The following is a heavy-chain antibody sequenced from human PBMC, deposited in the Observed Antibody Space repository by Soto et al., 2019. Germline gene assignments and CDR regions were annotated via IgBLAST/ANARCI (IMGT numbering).Heavy chain of an antibody. CDR2: IIPIFGTA. Sequence: SVKVSCKASGGTFSIYAISGVRQSPLQGREWMGGIIPIFGTANYAQKFQGRVTITADKSTSTAYMELSSLRSEDTAVYYCARVRSDFWSGYYIYNWFDPWGQGTLVTVSS. V-gene: IGHV1-69*06. D-gene: IGHD3-3*01. CDR1: GGTFSIYA. J-gene: IGHJ5*02. CDR3: ARVRSDFWSGYYIYNWFDP.